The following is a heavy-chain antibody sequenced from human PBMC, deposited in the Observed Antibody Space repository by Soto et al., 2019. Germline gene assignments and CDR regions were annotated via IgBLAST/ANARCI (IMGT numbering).Heavy chain of an antibody. D-gene: IGHD3-10*01. V-gene: IGHV3-30*18. Sequence: QVQLVESGGGVVQPGRSLRLSCAASGFTFSSYGMHWVRQAPGKGLEWVAVISYDGSNKYYADSVKGRFTISRDNSKNTLHLQMNGLRAEDTAVYYCAKGFTMVRGVILDWFDPWGQGTLVSVSS. CDR2: ISYDGSNK. J-gene: IGHJ5*02. CDR3: AKGFTMVRGVILDWFDP. CDR1: GFTFSSYG.